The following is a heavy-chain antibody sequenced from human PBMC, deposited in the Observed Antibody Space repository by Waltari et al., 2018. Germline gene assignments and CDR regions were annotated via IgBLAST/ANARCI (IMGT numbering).Heavy chain of an antibody. CDR2: IYSGGST. D-gene: IGHD4-17*01. Sequence: EVQLVESGGGLVQPGGSLRLSCAASGFTVSSNYMSWVRQAPGKGLEWVSVIYSGGSTYYADSVKGRFTISRHNSKNTLYLQMNSLRAEDTAVYYCARQDYGGNSFAFDIWGQGTMVTVSS. J-gene: IGHJ3*02. CDR1: GFTVSSNY. V-gene: IGHV3-53*04. CDR3: ARQDYGGNSFAFDI.